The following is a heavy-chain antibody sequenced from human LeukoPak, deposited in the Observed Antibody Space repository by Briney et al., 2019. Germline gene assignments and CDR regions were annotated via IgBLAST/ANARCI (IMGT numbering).Heavy chain of an antibody. V-gene: IGHV1-2*02. Sequence: GASVWVSSKPSRYTPTAYITHSVRHTPRRRRERVVWTNPNSGGTNYTQKLQGGVTRTRDTSISTAYMELSRLSSDDTAVYYCGREIAAAGNGYWGQGTLVTVSS. CDR3: GREIAAAGNGY. J-gene: IGHJ4*02. CDR2: TNPNSGGT. CDR1: RYTPTAYI. D-gene: IGHD6-13*01.